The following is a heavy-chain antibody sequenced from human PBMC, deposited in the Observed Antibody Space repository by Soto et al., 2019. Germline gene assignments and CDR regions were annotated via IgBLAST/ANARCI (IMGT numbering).Heavy chain of an antibody. CDR2: SSNRDRST. J-gene: IGHJ6*02. V-gene: IGHV3-11*01. D-gene: IGHD3-3*01. CDR3: ARAWKIEKFGVISMSKGLDV. Sequence: QVQLVESGGGLVKPGGSLRFSCAASGFIFSDYYMTWIRQAPGKGLEWLSCSSNRDRSTYYADSVKDRFVVSKDNAKNLVYLQMNSLRAEDTAVYFCARAWKIEKFGVISMSKGLDVWGQGTTVTVSS. CDR1: GFIFSDYY.